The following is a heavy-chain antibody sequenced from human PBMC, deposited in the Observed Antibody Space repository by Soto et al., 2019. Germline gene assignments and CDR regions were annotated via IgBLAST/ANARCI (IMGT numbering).Heavy chain of an antibody. V-gene: IGHV1-3*04. Sequence: ASVKVTCKASGYSFTKYVIYWVRQAPGQRLEWMGWINTGNSNTEYSEKFQGRVTITRDTSASTVYMEVSSLRSEDTAVFYCAREIVAHSNSWFDTWGQGTQVTISS. D-gene: IGHD2-21*01. CDR2: INTGNSNT. J-gene: IGHJ5*02. CDR3: AREIVAHSNSWFDT. CDR1: GYSFTKYV.